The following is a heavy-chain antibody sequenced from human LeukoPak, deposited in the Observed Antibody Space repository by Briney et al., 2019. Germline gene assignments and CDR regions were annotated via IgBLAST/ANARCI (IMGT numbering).Heavy chain of an antibody. CDR2: INHSGST. CDR3: ARVGGSVDY. Sequence: SETLSLTCAVYGGSFSGYYWSWIRQPPGKGLEWIGEINHSGSTNYNPSLKSRVTISVDTSKNQLSLKLSSVTAADTAVYYCARVGGSVDYWGQGTLVTVSS. CDR1: GGSFSGYY. V-gene: IGHV4-34*01. J-gene: IGHJ4*02.